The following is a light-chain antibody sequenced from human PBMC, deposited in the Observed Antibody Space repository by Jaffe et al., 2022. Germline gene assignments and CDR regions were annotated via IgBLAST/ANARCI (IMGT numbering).Light chain of an antibody. CDR3: QQYNKWPQT. CDR1: QSVNSN. J-gene: IGKJ1*01. Sequence: EVVLTQSPATLSVSPGERATLSCRASQSVNSNLAWYQQKPGQAPRLLIYGASTRATDIPERFSGSGSGTEFTLTISSLQSEDSTVYYCQQYNKWPQTFGQGTKVEIK. CDR2: GAS. V-gene: IGKV3-15*01.